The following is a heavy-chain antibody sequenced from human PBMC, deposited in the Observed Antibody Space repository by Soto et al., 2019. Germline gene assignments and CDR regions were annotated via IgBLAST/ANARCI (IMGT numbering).Heavy chain of an antibody. J-gene: IGHJ3*01. CDR3: AREPLWSGPLPLDAFDL. D-gene: IGHD3-3*01. CDR2: FLIGGDT. Sequence: HPGGSLRLSCAASGFVVTDYYMSGVRQAPGKGLEWVAVFLIGGDTHYGESVKGRFTISRDNSKNTLYLQMNSLRAEDTAVYYCAREPLWSGPLPLDAFDLWGQGTMVTVSS. V-gene: IGHV3-53*01. CDR1: GFVVTDYY.